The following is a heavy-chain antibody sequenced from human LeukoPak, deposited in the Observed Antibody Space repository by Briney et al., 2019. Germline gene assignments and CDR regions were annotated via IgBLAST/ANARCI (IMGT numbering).Heavy chain of an antibody. CDR2: IKSKSDGGTT. V-gene: IGHV3-15*01. Sequence: GGSLRLSCAASGFTFSSYAMSWVRQAPGKGLEWVGRIKSKSDGGTTDYPAPVKGRFTISRHDSENTVYLQLNSLTTDDTAVYYCATYSNSWYWGQGTLVTVSS. CDR1: GFTFSSYA. J-gene: IGHJ4*02. D-gene: IGHD2-15*01. CDR3: ATYSNSWY.